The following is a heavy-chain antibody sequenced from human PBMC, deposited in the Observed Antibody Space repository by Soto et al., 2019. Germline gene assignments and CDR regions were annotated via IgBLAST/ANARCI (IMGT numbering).Heavy chain of an antibody. V-gene: IGHV1-18*01. D-gene: IGHD3-9*01. Sequence: ASVKVSCKASGYTFTSYGISWVRQAPGQGLEWMGGISANNGKTNYAQKFQGRVTITTDKSTSTAYMELSSLRSEDTAVYYCARAPTYYDILTGYYITWFDPWGQGTLVTVSS. CDR3: ARAPTYYDILTGYYITWFDP. CDR2: ISANNGKT. J-gene: IGHJ5*02. CDR1: GYTFTSYG.